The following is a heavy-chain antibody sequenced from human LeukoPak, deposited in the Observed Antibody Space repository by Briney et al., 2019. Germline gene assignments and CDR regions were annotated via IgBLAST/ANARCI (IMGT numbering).Heavy chain of an antibody. CDR1: GFTVSSNY. J-gene: IGHJ4*02. V-gene: IGHV3-53*01. CDR2: IYSGGST. CDR3: ARASHYYDSSGYYYPLDY. D-gene: IGHD3-22*01. Sequence: GGSLRLSCAASGFTVSSNYMSWVRQAPGKGLEWVSVIYSGGSTYYADSVKGRFTISRDNSKNTLYPQMNSLRAEDTAVYYCARASHYYDSSGYYYPLDYWGQGTLVTVSS.